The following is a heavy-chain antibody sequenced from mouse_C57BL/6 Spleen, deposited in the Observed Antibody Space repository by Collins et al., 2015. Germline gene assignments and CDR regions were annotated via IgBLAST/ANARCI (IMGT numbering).Heavy chain of an antibody. D-gene: IGHD1-1*01. CDR1: GFTFSDYY. CDR2: INYDGSST. V-gene: IGHV5-16*01. Sequence: MKLSCTASGFTFSDYYMAWVRQVPEKGLEWVANINYDGSSTYYLDSLKSRFIISRDNAKNILYLQMSSLKSEDTATYYCAREPRYYYGSSYWYFDVWGTGTTVTVSS. CDR3: AREPRYYYGSSYWYFDV. J-gene: IGHJ1*03.